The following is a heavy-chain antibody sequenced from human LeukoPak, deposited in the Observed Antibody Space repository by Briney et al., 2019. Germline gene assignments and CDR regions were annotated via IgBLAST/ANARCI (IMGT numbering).Heavy chain of an antibody. D-gene: IGHD5-18*01. V-gene: IGHV3-23*01. CDR2: ISGSGGST. CDR1: GFTLSSYA. J-gene: IGHJ4*02. Sequence: GGSLRLSCAASGFTLSSYAMSWVRQAPGKGLEWVSAISGSGGSTYYADSVKGRFTISRDNSKNTLYLQMNSLRAEDTAVYYCAKVTHTAMVRGDFDYWGQGTLVTVSS. CDR3: AKVTHTAMVRGDFDY.